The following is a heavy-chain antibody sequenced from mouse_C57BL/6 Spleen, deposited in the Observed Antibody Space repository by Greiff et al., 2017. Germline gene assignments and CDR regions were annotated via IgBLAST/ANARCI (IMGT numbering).Heavy chain of an antibody. D-gene: IGHD1-1*01. CDR2: IDPSDSYT. CDR3: AREDYYGSKSS. Sequence: QVQLKQPGAELVKPGASVKLSCKASGYTFTSYWMQWVKQRPGQGLEWIGEIDPSDSYTNYNQKFKGKATLTVDTSSSTAYMQLSSLTSEDSAVYYCAREDYYGSKSSWGQGTTLTVSS. V-gene: IGHV1-50*01. CDR1: GYTFTSYW. J-gene: IGHJ2*01.